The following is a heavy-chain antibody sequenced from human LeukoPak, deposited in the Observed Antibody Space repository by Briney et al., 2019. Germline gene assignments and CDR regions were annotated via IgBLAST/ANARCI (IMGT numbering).Heavy chain of an antibody. V-gene: IGHV3-23*01. CDR3: AKALCSGGSCYSTDWFDP. CDR1: GFTFSSYA. CDR2: ISGSGGST. Sequence: PGRSLRLSCAASGFTFSSYAMSWVRQAPGKGLEWVSAISGSGGSTYYADSVKGRFTISRDNSKNTLYLQMNSLRAEDTAVYYCAKALCSGGSCYSTDWFDPWGQGTLVTVSS. J-gene: IGHJ5*02. D-gene: IGHD2-15*01.